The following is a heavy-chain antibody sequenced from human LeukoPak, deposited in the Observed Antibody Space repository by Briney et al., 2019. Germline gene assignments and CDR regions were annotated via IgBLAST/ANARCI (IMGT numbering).Heavy chain of an antibody. CDR3: ARRIAYCSGGSCYSAPYYYYYMDV. V-gene: IGHV1-18*01. CDR2: ISAYNGNT. J-gene: IGHJ6*03. Sequence: GASVKVSCKASGYTFTSYGISWLRQAPGQGREWMGWISAYNGNTNYAQKLQGRVTMTTDTSTSTAYMELRSLRFDDTAVYYCARRIAYCSGGSCYSAPYYYYYMDVWGKGSTVTVSS. D-gene: IGHD2-15*01. CDR1: GYTFTSYG.